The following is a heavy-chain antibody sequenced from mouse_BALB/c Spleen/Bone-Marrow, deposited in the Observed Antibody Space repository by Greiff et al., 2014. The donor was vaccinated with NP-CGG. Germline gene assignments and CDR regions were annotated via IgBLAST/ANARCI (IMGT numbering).Heavy chain of an antibody. J-gene: IGHJ2*01. CDR2: IYPYNGGT. CDR3: ARLGRDY. D-gene: IGHD4-1*01. V-gene: IGHV1S29*02. CDR1: GYTFTDYN. Sequence: QLVESGPELVKPGASVKISCKASGYTFTDYNMHWVKQSHGKSLEWIGYIYPYNGGTGYNQKFKSKATLTVDNSSSTAYMELRSLTSEDSAVYYCARLGRDYWGQGTTLTVSS.